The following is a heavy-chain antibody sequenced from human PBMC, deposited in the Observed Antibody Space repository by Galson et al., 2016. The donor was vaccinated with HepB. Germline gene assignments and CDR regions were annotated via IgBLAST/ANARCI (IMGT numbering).Heavy chain of an antibody. J-gene: IGHJ6*01. Sequence: SLRLSCAASGFSFSNFGFHWVRQAPGKGLEWVAVTSYDGSDKQYADSGKGRFTISRDNSKCTLYLQMSSLRPEDTAVYYCARDRNSRYGHSQHGMDVWGQGTTVIVSS. CDR1: GFSFSNFG. V-gene: IGHV3-30*03. CDR3: ARDRNSRYGHSQHGMDV. CDR2: TSYDGSDK. D-gene: IGHD3-16*02.